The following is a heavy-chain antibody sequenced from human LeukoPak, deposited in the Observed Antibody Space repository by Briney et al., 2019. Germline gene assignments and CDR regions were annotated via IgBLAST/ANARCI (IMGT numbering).Heavy chain of an antibody. J-gene: IGHJ2*01. V-gene: IGHV3-30*02. Sequence: GGSLRLSCAASGFTFSTYGMHWVRQAPGKGLEWVAFMHYDGNIKYYADSVKGRFTISRDSSNNTLYLQMNSLRAEDTAVYYCAKDACSGGTCYGGWYCDLWGRGTLVTVSS. CDR1: GFTFSTYG. D-gene: IGHD2-15*01. CDR2: MHYDGNIK. CDR3: AKDACSGGTCYGGWYCDL.